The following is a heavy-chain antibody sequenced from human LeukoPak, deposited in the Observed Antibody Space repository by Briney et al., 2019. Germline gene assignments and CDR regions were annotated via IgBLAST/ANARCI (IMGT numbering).Heavy chain of an antibody. J-gene: IGHJ6*03. CDR3: ASTSKVGATGYYYYYYMDV. CDR1: GGSISSTSYY. Sequence: SETLSLTCTVSGGSISSTSYYWGWLRQPPGEGLEWIGGIYYSGSTYYNPSLKSRVTISVDTSKNQFSLKLSSVTAADTAVYYCASTSKVGATGYYYYYYMDVWGKGTTVTVSS. CDR2: IYYSGST. D-gene: IGHD1-26*01. V-gene: IGHV4-39*07.